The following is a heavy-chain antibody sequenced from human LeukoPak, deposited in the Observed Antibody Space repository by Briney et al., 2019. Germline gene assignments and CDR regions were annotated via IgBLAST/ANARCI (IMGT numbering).Heavy chain of an antibody. V-gene: IGHV3-48*02. D-gene: IGHD3-10*01. Sequence: PGGSLRLSCAASGFTFSRYSMNWVREAPGKGLEWVSYITSSSTIYYADSVKGRFTISRDNAKNSLYLQMNSLRDEDTAVYYCGTYGSGSYGNWFDPWGQGTLVIVSS. CDR1: GFTFSRYS. CDR3: GTYGSGSYGNWFDP. CDR2: ITSSSTI. J-gene: IGHJ5*02.